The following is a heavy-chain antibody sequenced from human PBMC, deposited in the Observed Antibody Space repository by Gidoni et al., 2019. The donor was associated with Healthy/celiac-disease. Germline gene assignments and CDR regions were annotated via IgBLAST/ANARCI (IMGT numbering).Heavy chain of an antibody. CDR3: ARDLYYYDSSGYLPSR. V-gene: IGHV3-33*01. CDR1: GFTFSSYG. Sequence: GFTFSSYGMHWVRQAPGKGLEWVAVIWYDGSNKYYADSVKGRFTISRDNSKNTLYLQMNSLRAEDTAVYYCARDLYYYDSSGYLPSRWGQGTLVTVSS. CDR2: IWYDGSNK. D-gene: IGHD3-22*01. J-gene: IGHJ4*02.